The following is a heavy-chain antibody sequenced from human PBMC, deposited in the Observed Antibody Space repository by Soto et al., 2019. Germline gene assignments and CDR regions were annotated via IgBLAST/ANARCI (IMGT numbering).Heavy chain of an antibody. D-gene: IGHD3-10*01. CDR2: ISGSGGST. J-gene: IGHJ4*02. CDR1: GFTFSSYA. CDR3: AKRLILLWFGELNLEFDY. V-gene: IGHV3-23*01. Sequence: GGSLRLSCAASGFTFSSYAMSWVRQAPGKGLEWVSAISGSGGSTYYADSAKGRFTISRDNSKNTLYLQMNSLRAEDTAVYYCAKRLILLWFGELNLEFDYWGQGTLVTVSS.